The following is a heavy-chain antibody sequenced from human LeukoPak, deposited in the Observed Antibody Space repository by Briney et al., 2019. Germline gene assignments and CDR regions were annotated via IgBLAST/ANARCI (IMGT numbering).Heavy chain of an antibody. CDR1: GFTFSSYG. V-gene: IGHV3-30*18. J-gene: IGHJ4*02. Sequence: GGSLRLSCAASGFTFSSYGMHWVRQAPGKGLEWVAVISYDGSNKYYADSVKGRFTISRDNSKNTLYLQMNSLRAEDTAVYYCAKDLDATADYYFDYWGQGTLVTVSS. CDR2: ISYDGSNK. CDR3: AKDLDATADYYFDY. D-gene: IGHD3-3*01.